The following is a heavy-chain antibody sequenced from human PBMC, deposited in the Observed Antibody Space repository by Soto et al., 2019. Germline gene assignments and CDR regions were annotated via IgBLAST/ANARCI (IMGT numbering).Heavy chain of an antibody. D-gene: IGHD3-10*01. CDR1: GGSFSGYY. CDR2: INHSGST. Sequence: SETLSLTCAVYGGSFSGYYWSWIRQPPGKGLEWIGEINHSGSTNYNPSLKSRVTISVDTSKNQFSLKLSSVTAADTAVYYCARGRRAMVRGVTDYWGQGTLVTGSS. J-gene: IGHJ4*02. CDR3: ARGRRAMVRGVTDY. V-gene: IGHV4-34*01.